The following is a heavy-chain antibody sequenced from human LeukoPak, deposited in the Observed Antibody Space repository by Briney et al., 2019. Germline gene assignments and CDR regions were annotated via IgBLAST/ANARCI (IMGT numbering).Heavy chain of an antibody. D-gene: IGHD1-14*01. CDR2: VNPNSGGT. J-gene: IGHJ4*02. Sequence: ASVKVSCKASGYTFTGYYMHWVRQAPGQGLEWMGWVNPNSGGTNYAQKFQGRVTMTRDTSISTAYMELSRLRSDDTAVYYCARVRAEWAYFDYWGQGTLVTVS. V-gene: IGHV1-2*02. CDR1: GYTFTGYY. CDR3: ARVRAEWAYFDY.